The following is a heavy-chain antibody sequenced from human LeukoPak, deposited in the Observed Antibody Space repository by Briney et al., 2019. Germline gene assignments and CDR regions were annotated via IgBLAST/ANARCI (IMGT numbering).Heavy chain of an antibody. CDR1: GFTFSSYA. CDR2: IRGSGGST. Sequence: GGSLRLSCAASGFTFSSYAMSWVRQAPGKGLEWVSAIRGSGGSTYYADSVKGRFTIPRDNSKNTLYLQMNSLRAEDTAVYYCAKSGRRWELLRNYFDYWGQGTLVTVSS. J-gene: IGHJ4*02. V-gene: IGHV3-23*01. CDR3: AKSGRRWELLRNYFDY. D-gene: IGHD1-26*01.